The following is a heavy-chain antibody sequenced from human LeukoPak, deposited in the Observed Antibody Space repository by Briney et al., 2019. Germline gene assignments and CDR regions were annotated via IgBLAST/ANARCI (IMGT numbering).Heavy chain of an antibody. CDR2: INPNSGGT. V-gene: IGHV1-2*02. J-gene: IGHJ4*02. D-gene: IGHD3-22*01. CDR3: ATYQMNVYHYDGGGYYHFDY. CDR1: GYTFTGYY. Sequence: GASVKVSCKASGYTFTGYYIHWVRQAPGQRLEWMGWINPNSGGTYYGQKFQGRVTMTRDTSINTAYLELSRLRSDDTAVYYCATYQMNVYHYDGGGYYHFDYWGQGTLVTVSS.